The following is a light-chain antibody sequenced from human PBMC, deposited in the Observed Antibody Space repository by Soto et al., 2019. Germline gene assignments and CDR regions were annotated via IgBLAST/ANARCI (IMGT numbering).Light chain of an antibody. CDR3: QHYNNWLGT. V-gene: IGKV3-15*01. CDR2: GAS. J-gene: IGKJ4*01. CDR1: QSVISS. Sequence: EIVVTQSPALLSVSPGERVTLSCRASQSVISSIAWYQQKLGQAPRLLINGASTRATGIPARFSGSGSGTEFFLTISSLQSEDLAMYYCQHYNNWLGTFGGGTKVEIK.